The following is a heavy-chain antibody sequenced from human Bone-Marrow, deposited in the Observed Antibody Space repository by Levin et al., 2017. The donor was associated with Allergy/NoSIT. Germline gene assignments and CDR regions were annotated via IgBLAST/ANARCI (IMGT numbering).Heavy chain of an antibody. CDR2: ISAYNGNT. J-gene: IGHJ6*03. CDR1: GYTFTSYG. CDR3: ARDPYCSSTSCYDGRGYYYYYYMDV. Sequence: ASVKVSCKASGYTFTSYGISWVRQAPGQGLEWMGWISAYNGNTNYAQKLQGRVTMTTDTSTSTAYMELRSLRSDDTAVYYCARDPYCSSTSCYDGRGYYYYYYMDVWGKGTTVTVSS. V-gene: IGHV1-18*01. D-gene: IGHD2-2*01.